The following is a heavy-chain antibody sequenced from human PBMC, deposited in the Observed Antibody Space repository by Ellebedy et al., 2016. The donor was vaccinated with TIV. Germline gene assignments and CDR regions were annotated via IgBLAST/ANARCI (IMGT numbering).Heavy chain of an antibody. CDR2: IIPIFGTA. J-gene: IGHJ5*02. D-gene: IGHD6-6*01. Sequence: SVKVSXXASGGTFSSYAISWVRQAPGQGLEWMGGIIPIFGTANYAQKLQGRVTMTTDTSTSTAYMELRSLRSDDTAVYYCARDRSSSENNWFDPWGQGTLVTVSS. V-gene: IGHV1-69*05. CDR1: GGTFSSYA. CDR3: ARDRSSSENNWFDP.